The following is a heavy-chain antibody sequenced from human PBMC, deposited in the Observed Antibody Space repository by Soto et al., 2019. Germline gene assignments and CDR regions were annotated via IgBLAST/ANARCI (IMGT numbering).Heavy chain of an antibody. CDR3: ARGPSLFDYCDYPLMDV. Sequence: QVQLVQSGAEVKKPGASVKVSCKASGYTFTSYDINWVRQATGQGLEWMGWMNPNSGNTGYAQKFQGRVTMTRNSSISTAYMELSSLRSEDTAVYYCARGPSLFDYCDYPLMDVWGKGTTVTVSS. CDR1: GYTFTSYD. J-gene: IGHJ6*03. CDR2: MNPNSGNT. V-gene: IGHV1-8*01. D-gene: IGHD4-17*01.